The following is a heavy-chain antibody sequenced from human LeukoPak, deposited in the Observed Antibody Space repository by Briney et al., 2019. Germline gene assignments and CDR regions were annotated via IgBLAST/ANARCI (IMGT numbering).Heavy chain of an antibody. CDR2: IKEDGSEK. CDR1: GFTFSTYW. D-gene: IGHD5-18*01. Sequence: GGSLRLSCSASGFTFSTYWMSWVRQAPGKGLEWVANIKEDGSEKNYADSVKGRFTISRDNAKNSLYLQMNSLRAEDTAAYYCAGGYTCGYWGQGTLVIVSS. CDR3: AGGYTCGY. J-gene: IGHJ4*02. V-gene: IGHV3-7*04.